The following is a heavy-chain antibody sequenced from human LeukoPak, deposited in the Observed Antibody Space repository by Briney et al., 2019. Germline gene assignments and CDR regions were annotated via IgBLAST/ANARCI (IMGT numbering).Heavy chain of an antibody. CDR2: IIPILGIA. Sequence: SVKVSCKASGYTFTSYYMHWVRQAPGQGLEWMGRIIPILGIANYAQKFQGRVTITADKSTSTAYTELSSLRSEDTAVYYCARDREGPWFDPWGQGTLVTVSS. CDR1: GYTFTSYY. CDR3: ARDREGPWFDP. V-gene: IGHV1-69*04. J-gene: IGHJ5*02.